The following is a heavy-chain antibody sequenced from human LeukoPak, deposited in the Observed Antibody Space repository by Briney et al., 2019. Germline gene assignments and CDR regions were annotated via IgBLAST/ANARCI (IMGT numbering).Heavy chain of an antibody. CDR1: GYTFTGLY. D-gene: IGHD6-13*01. Sequence: GASVKVSCKASGYTFTGLYMHWVRQAPGQALEWMGWVSPYSGDTNYAQNFEGRVTMTRDTSMSTAFMELSRLTSDDTAVYYCARVRIEAAGRGLDYWGQGTLVTVSS. J-gene: IGHJ4*02. V-gene: IGHV1-2*02. CDR2: VSPYSGDT. CDR3: ARVRIEAAGRGLDY.